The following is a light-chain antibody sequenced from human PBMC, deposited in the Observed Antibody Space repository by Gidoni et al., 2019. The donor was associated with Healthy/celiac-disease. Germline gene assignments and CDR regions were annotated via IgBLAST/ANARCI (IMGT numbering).Light chain of an antibody. CDR2: KDS. V-gene: IGLV3-25*03. CDR3: QSADSSGTYRRV. J-gene: IGLJ2*01. Sequence: SYELTQPPSVSVSPGQTARITCSGDALPKQYAYWYQQKPGQAPVLVIYKDSERPSGIPERFSGSSSVTTVTLTIRGVQAEDEADYYCQSADSSGTYRRVFGGGTKLTVL. CDR1: ALPKQY.